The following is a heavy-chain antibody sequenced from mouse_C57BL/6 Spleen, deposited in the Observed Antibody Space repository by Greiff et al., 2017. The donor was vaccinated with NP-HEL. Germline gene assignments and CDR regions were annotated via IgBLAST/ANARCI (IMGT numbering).Heavy chain of an antibody. D-gene: IGHD1-1*01. J-gene: IGHJ2*01. CDR1: GFTFTDYY. CDR2: ISTKANGYTT. CDR3: ARYIDGDYGSSYFDY. Sequence: DVMLVESGGGLVQPGGSLSLSCAASGFTFTDYYMRWVRQPPGKALEWLGFISTKANGYTTEYSAYVKGRFTISRDNSQSILYLQMKARRAEDSATYYCARYIDGDYGSSYFDYWGQGTTLTVSS. V-gene: IGHV7-3*01.